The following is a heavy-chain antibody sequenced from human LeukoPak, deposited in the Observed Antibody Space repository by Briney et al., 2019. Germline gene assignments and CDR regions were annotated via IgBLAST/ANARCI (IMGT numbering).Heavy chain of an antibody. D-gene: IGHD3-3*01. Sequence: PGGSLRLSCAASGFTFSSYWMHWVRQAPGKGLVWVSRINTDGKVGNYADSVKGRFTISRDNAKNTLYLQMSSLRAEDTAVYYCARGPLYEDVDYWGQGILVTVSS. V-gene: IGHV3-74*01. CDR2: INTDGKVG. CDR3: ARGPLYEDVDY. J-gene: IGHJ4*02. CDR1: GFTFSSYW.